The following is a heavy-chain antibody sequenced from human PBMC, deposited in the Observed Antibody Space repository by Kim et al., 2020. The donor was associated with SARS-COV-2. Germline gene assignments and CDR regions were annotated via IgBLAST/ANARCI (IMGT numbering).Heavy chain of an antibody. V-gene: IGHV1-46*01. Sequence: ASVKVSCKASGYIFISYSMHWVRQAPGQGLEWMGIINPSVASTTYAQKFQGRVTMTRDTSTSTVYMELSSLRSEDTAVYYCARDQCSGWYFFDYWGQGTLVAVSS. CDR2: INPSVAST. J-gene: IGHJ4*02. D-gene: IGHD6-19*01. CDR3: ARDQCSGWYFFDY. CDR1: GYIFISYS.